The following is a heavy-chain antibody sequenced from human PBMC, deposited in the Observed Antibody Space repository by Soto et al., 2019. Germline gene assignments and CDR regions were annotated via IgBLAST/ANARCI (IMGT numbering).Heavy chain of an antibody. J-gene: IGHJ3*01. CDR2: IGIGSSTK. D-gene: IGHD3-22*01. CDR1: GFTFRNYG. CDR3: ARDQLYYNDISGRPLNAFDV. V-gene: IGHV3-48*01. Sequence: AGGSLILSCAASGFTFRNYGMNWVRQAPGKGLEWVSYIGIGSSTKYYADSVKGRFTISRDNAKNSLYLQMNSLRAEDTAVYYCARDQLYYNDISGRPLNAFDVWGQGTMVTVSS.